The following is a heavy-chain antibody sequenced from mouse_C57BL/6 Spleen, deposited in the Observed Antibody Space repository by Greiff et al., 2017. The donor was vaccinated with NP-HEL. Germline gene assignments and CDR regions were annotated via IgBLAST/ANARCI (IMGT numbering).Heavy chain of an antibody. V-gene: IGHV5-6*01. CDR1: GFTFSSYG. CDR3: ARQAPHFDY. Sequence: EVKLVESGGDLVKPGGSLKLSCAASGFTFSSYGMSWVRQTPDKRLEWVATISSGGSYTYYPDSVKGRFTISRDNAKNTLYLQMSSLKSEDTAMYYCARQAPHFDYWGQGTTLTVSS. J-gene: IGHJ2*01. CDR2: ISSGGSYT.